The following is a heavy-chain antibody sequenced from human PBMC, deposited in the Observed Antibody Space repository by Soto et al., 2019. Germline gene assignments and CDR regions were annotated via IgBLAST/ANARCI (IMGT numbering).Heavy chain of an antibody. J-gene: IGHJ4*02. CDR1: GYTLTELS. D-gene: IGHD5-12*01. CDR2: FDPEDGET. V-gene: IGHV1-24*01. CDR3: ATGLTRGYSGYDWSPN. Sequence: ASVKVSCKVSGYTLTELSMHWVRQAPGKGLEWMGGFDPEDGETIYAQKFQGRVTMTEDTSTDTAYMELSSLRSEDTAVYYCATGLTRGYSGYDWSPNWGQGTLVTVSS.